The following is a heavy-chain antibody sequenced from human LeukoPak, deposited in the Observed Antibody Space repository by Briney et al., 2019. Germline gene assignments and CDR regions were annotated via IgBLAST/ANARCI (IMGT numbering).Heavy chain of an antibody. D-gene: IGHD6-19*01. CDR3: ARAIAVANDAFDI. CDR2: IYYSGST. V-gene: IGHV4-39*01. CDR1: GGSISSSSYY. Sequence: PSETLSLTCTVSGGSISSSSYYWGWIRQPPGEGLEWIGSIYYSGSTYYNPSLKSRVTIPVDTSKNQFSLKLSSVTAADTAVYYCARAIAVANDAFDIWGQGTMVTVSS. J-gene: IGHJ3*02.